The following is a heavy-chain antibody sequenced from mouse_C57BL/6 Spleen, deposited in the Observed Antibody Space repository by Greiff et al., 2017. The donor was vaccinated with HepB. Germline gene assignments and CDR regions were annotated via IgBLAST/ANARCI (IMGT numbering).Heavy chain of an antibody. CDR1: GFNIKNTY. D-gene: IGHD1-1*01. V-gene: IGHV14-3*01. J-gene: IGHJ1*03. Sequence: EVQGVESVAELVRPGASVKLSCTASGFNIKNTYMHWVKQRPEQGLEWIGRIDPANGNTKYAPKFQGKATITADTSSNTAYLQLSSLTSEDTAIYYCATYGSSYEWYFDVWGTGTTVTVSS. CDR2: IDPANGNT. CDR3: ATYGSSYEWYFDV.